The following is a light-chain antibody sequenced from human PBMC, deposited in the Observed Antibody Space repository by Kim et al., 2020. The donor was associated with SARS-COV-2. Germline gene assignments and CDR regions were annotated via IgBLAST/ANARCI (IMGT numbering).Light chain of an antibody. Sequence: ALRQTVTITCQGDSLRRYYASWYRQKPGQAPVLVIYGKHTRPSGIPDRFSGSDSGNTASLTITGAQAEDEADYYCNSRDTTTNYVLFGRGTQLTVL. CDR2: GKH. V-gene: IGLV3-19*01. CDR1: SLRRYY. CDR3: NSRDTTTNYVL. J-gene: IGLJ2*01.